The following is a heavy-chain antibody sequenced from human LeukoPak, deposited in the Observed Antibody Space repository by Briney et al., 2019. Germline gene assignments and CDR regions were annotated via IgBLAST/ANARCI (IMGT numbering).Heavy chain of an antibody. CDR2: IYYTGST. J-gene: IGHJ4*02. D-gene: IGHD6-6*01. CDR3: ARFDYSSSSYYFDY. Sequence: SETLSLTCTVSGGSISGSSYYWGWIRQPPGKGLEWIGTIYYTGSTYYNPSLKSRVTISVDTSKNQFSLNLTSVTAADTAVYYCARFDYSSSSYYFDYWGQGTLVTVSS. CDR1: GGSISGSSYY. V-gene: IGHV4-39*07.